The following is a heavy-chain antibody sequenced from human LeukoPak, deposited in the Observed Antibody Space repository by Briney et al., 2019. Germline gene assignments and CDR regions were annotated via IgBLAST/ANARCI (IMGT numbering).Heavy chain of an antibody. V-gene: IGHV1-2*02. CDR2: INPNSGGT. CDR3: ARDFGDSKHIVVVPAAMMDV. Sequence: ASVKVSCKASGYTFTGYYMHWVRQAPGQGLEWMGWINPNSGGTNYAQKFQGRVTMTRDTSISTAYMELSRLRSDDTAVYYCARDFGDSKHIVVVPAAMMDVWGKGTTVTVSS. CDR1: GYTFTGYY. J-gene: IGHJ6*04. D-gene: IGHD2-2*01.